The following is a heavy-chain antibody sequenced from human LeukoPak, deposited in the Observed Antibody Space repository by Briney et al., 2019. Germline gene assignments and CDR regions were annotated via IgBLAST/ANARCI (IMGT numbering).Heavy chain of an antibody. CDR1: GFTFSSYE. D-gene: IGHD5-24*01. J-gene: IGHJ3*02. V-gene: IGHV3-48*03. CDR3: AREDGNDAFDI. CDR2: IIGSGSTI. Sequence: GGSLRLSCAASGFTFSSYEMNWVRQAPGKGLEWVSYIIGSGSTIYYADSVEGRFTISRDNAKNSLYLQMNSLRAEDTAVYYCAREDGNDAFDIWGQGTMVTVSS.